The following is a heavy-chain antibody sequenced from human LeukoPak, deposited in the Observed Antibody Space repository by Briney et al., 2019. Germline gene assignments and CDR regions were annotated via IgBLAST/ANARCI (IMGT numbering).Heavy chain of an antibody. J-gene: IGHJ3*02. CDR1: AFTFTDFY. D-gene: IGHD1-26*01. CDR2: VSTLSNTI. V-gene: IGHV3-11*01. CDR3: AKDQLVIVVGATGAFDI. Sequence: GGSLRLSCAASAFTFTDFYMNWIRQAPGKGLEWVAIVSTLSNTIAYADSVKGRFTISSDNSKNTLYLQMNSLRAEDTAVYYCAKDQLVIVVGATGAFDIWGQGTMVTVSS.